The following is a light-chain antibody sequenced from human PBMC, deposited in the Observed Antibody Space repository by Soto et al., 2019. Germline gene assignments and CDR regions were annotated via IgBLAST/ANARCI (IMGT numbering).Light chain of an antibody. CDR2: KAS. CDR1: QSISSW. Sequence: DIHLTQYHSTLSAFVGDRFTITCRASQSISSWLAWYQQKPGKAPKLLIYKASSLESGVQSRFSGSGSGTELTLTISRLQPDDFATYYSQQYDTYWTFGQWTKV. J-gene: IGKJ1*01. V-gene: IGKV1-5*03. CDR3: QQYDTYWT.